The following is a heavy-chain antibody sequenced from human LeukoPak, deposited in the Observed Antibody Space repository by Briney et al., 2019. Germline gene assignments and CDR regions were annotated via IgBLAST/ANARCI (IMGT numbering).Heavy chain of an antibody. V-gene: IGHV3-30*18. J-gene: IGHJ6*04. CDR1: RFTFSSYG. CDR2: ISYDGSNK. D-gene: IGHD3-10*01. Sequence: GRSLRLSCAASRFTFSSYGMHWVCQAPGKGLEWVAVISYDGSNKYYADSVKGRFTISRDNSKNTLYLQMNSLRAEDTAVYYCAKGYYGSGSYVLMDVWGKGPTVTVSS. CDR3: AKGYYGSGSYVLMDV.